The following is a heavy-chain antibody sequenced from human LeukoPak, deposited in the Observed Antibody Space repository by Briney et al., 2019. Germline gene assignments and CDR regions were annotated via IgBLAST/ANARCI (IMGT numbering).Heavy chain of an antibody. CDR2: IRSKANSYAT. CDR3: TVVHGTYFDY. CDR1: GFTFSGSA. J-gene: IGHJ4*02. Sequence: GGSLKLSCAASGFTFSGSAMHWVRQASGKGLEWVGRIRSKANSYATEYAASVKGRFTISRDDSKNTAYLQMNSLKTEDTAVYYCTVVHGTYFDYWGQGTLVTVSS. V-gene: IGHV3-73*01. D-gene: IGHD2-15*01.